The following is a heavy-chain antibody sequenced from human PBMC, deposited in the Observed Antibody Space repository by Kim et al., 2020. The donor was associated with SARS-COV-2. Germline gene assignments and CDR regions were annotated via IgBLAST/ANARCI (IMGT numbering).Heavy chain of an antibody. CDR3: AKATNYASYFDY. Sequence: GGSLRLSCAASGFTFSSYAMSWVRQAPGRGLEWVSTISGTGGSTYYGASVKGRFSISRDNSKTTLYLQMNSLRAEDTALYYCAKATNYASYFDYWDQGTLVTVSS. D-gene: IGHD1-7*01. V-gene: IGHV3-23*01. CDR2: ISGTGGST. J-gene: IGHJ4*02. CDR1: GFTFSSYA.